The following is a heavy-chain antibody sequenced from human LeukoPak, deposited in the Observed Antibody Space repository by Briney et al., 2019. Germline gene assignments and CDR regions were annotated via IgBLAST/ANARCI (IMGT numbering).Heavy chain of an antibody. V-gene: IGHV1-8*03. D-gene: IGHD3-10*01. Sequence: GASVKVSCKASGYTFTSYAMNWVRQAPGQGLEWMGWMNPNSGNTGYAQKFQGRVTITRNTSISTAYMELSSLRSEDTAVYYCARGITMVRSFSAWFDPWGQGTLVTVSS. CDR3: ARGITMVRSFSAWFDP. CDR2: MNPNSGNT. J-gene: IGHJ5*02. CDR1: GYTFTSYA.